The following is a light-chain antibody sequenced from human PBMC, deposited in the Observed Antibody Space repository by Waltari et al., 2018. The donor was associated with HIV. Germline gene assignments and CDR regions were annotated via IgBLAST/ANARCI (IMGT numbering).Light chain of an antibody. J-gene: IGLJ3*02. CDR1: ELANQY. CDR3: QSADSSGLYWV. Sequence: SYELTQPPSVSVSPGQTASITCGGPELANQYVSWYQQKEGQAPLVIMSKDKERPPGIPDRFSGSNSGTTVTLTISPVQSEDEAHYYCQSADSSGLYWVFGGGTKLTVL. CDR2: KDK. V-gene: IGLV3-25*03.